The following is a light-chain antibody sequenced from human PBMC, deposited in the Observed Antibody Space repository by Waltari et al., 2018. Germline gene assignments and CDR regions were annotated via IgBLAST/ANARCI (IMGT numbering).Light chain of an antibody. Sequence: DVVMTQSPLFLPVTLGQPASISCGSSQSLVSSDGNTYFNWFQQRPGQTPRRLVYKVSNRDSGVPDRFIGSGSGTDFTLRISRVEAEDVGVYYCMQGIHRPWTFGQGTKVEIK. CDR3: MQGIHRPWT. CDR1: QSLVSSDGNTY. J-gene: IGKJ1*01. CDR2: KVS. V-gene: IGKV2-30*01.